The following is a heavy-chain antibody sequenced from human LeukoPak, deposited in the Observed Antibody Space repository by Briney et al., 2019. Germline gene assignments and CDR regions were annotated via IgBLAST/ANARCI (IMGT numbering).Heavy chain of an antibody. Sequence: SETLSLTCTVSGGSISSYYWSWIRQPPGKGLEWIGYIYTSGSTNYNPSLKSRVTISVDTSKNQFSLKLSSVTAADTAVYYCARLWYYYDSSGYYKAFGIWGQGTMVTVSS. CDR1: GGSISSYY. CDR2: IYTSGST. J-gene: IGHJ3*02. D-gene: IGHD3-22*01. V-gene: IGHV4-4*09. CDR3: ARLWYYYDSSGYYKAFGI.